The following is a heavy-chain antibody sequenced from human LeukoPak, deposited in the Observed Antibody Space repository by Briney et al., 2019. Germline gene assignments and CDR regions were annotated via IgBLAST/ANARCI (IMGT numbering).Heavy chain of an antibody. Sequence: SVKVSCKASGYSFTGYYMHWVRHAPGQGLEWMGGILPIFGTANYTQKFQGRVTITADESTSTAYMELSSLRSEDTAVYYCARSLPSLGYSYGFSDYWGQETLVTVSS. J-gene: IGHJ4*02. CDR2: ILPIFGTA. D-gene: IGHD5-18*01. CDR3: ARSLPSLGYSYGFSDY. CDR1: GYSFTGYY. V-gene: IGHV1-69*13.